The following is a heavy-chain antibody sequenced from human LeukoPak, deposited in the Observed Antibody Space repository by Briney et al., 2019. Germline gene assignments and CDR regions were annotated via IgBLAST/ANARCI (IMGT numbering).Heavy chain of an antibody. CDR1: GFTFSSYG. Sequence: PGRSLRLSCAASGFTFSSYGMHWVRQAPGKGLEWVAVIWYDGSNKYYADSVKGRFTSSRDNSKNTLYLQMNSLRAEDTAVYYCARPSRPYRSSEYFQHWGQGTLVIVSS. CDR3: ARPSRPYRSSEYFQH. CDR2: IWYDGSNK. V-gene: IGHV3-33*01. D-gene: IGHD6-13*01. J-gene: IGHJ1*01.